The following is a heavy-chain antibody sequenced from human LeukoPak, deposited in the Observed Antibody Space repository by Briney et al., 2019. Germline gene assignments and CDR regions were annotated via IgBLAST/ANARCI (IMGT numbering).Heavy chain of an antibody. D-gene: IGHD6-13*01. Sequence: PGRSLRLSCAASGFTFSSYGMHWVRQAPGKGLEWVAVISYDGSNKYYADSVKGRFTISRDNSKNTLYLQMNSLRAEDTAVYYCAKDRAAAGSPKYFQHWGQGTLVTVSS. V-gene: IGHV3-30*18. J-gene: IGHJ1*01. CDR1: GFTFSSYG. CDR2: ISYDGSNK. CDR3: AKDRAAAGSPKYFQH.